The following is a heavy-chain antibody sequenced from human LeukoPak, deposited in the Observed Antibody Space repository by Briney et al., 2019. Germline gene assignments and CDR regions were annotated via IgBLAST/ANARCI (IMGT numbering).Heavy chain of an antibody. Sequence: GGSLRLSCAASGFTFSSYWMSWVRQAPGKGLEWVANIKQDGSEKYYVDSVKGRFTISRDNAKNSLYLQMNSLRAEDTAVYYCAARGYSRLFPLENDAFDIWGQGTMVTVSS. D-gene: IGHD5-18*01. J-gene: IGHJ3*02. CDR2: IKQDGSEK. CDR1: GFTFSSYW. V-gene: IGHV3-7*03. CDR3: AARGYSRLFPLENDAFDI.